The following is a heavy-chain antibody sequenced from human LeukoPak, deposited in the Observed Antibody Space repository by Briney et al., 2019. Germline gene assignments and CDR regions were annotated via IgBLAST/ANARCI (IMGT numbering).Heavy chain of an antibody. D-gene: IGHD2-8*01. V-gene: IGHV4-4*07. CDR3: ARVPSSQWHGYYYHGMDV. CDR2: IYTSGST. J-gene: IGHJ6*02. CDR1: GGSISSYY. Sequence: SETLSLTCTVSGGSISSYYWSWIRQPAGKGLEWIGRIYTSGSTNYNPSLKSRVTMSVDTSKNQFSQKLSSVTAADTAVYYCARVPSSQWHGYYYHGMDVWGQGTTVTVSS.